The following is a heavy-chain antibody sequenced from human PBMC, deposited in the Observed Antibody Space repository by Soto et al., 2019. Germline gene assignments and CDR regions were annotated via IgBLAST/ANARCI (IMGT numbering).Heavy chain of an antibody. D-gene: IGHD3-9*01. V-gene: IGHV1-46*01. Sequence: ASVKVSCKASGYTFTSYYMHWVRQAPGQGLEWMGIINPSGGSTSYAQKFQGRVTMTRDTSTSTVYMELSSLRSEDTAVYYCARALNDILTGYFVFSPDAVDIWGQGTMVTVSS. CDR1: GYTFTSYY. CDR3: ARALNDILTGYFVFSPDAVDI. J-gene: IGHJ3*02. CDR2: INPSGGST.